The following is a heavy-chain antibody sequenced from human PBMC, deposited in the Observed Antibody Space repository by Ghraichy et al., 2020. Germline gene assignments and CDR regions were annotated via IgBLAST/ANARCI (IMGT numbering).Heavy chain of an antibody. Sequence: GGSLRLSCAASGFTFSSYAMSWVRQAPGKGLEWVSAISGSGGSTYYADSVKGRFTISRDNSKNTLYLQMNSLRAEDTAVYYCAKDSFGFLIDYDSSGYYDYYYGMDVWGQGTTVTVSS. J-gene: IGHJ6*02. CDR1: GFTFSSYA. CDR2: ISGSGGST. V-gene: IGHV3-23*01. CDR3: AKDSFGFLIDYDSSGYYDYYYGMDV. D-gene: IGHD3-22*01.